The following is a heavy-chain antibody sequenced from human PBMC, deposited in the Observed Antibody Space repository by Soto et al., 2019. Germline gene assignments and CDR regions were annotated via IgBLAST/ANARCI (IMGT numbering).Heavy chain of an antibody. D-gene: IGHD2-15*01. CDR3: ARPLRYCSGGSCPQGY. CDR2: ISNTGSTI. V-gene: IGHV3-11*01. J-gene: IGHJ4*02. CDR1: GFRLSDYY. Sequence: QVQLVESGGALVKAGGSLRLSCVASGFRLSDYYMTWIRQAPGKGLEWLSKISNTGSTIYYADSVKGRFTISRDNAENSLYLQMNSLRVEDTAVYYCARPLRYCSGGSCPQGYWGQGTLVTVSS.